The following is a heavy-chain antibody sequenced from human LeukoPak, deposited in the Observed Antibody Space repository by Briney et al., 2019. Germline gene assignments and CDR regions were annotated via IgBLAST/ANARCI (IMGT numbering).Heavy chain of an antibody. CDR2: ISGSGGRA. Sequence: PAGSLRLSCAASGFTFTSYAMTWVRKAPGQGLEWVSTISGSGGRAYYADSVKGRFTISRDNSTNTLYLQVNSLRAEDTAVYYCAKDLRDIEVVVAAKSHWGQGTLVTVSS. D-gene: IGHD2-15*01. J-gene: IGHJ4*02. CDR1: GFTFTSYA. CDR3: AKDLRDIEVVVAAKSH. V-gene: IGHV3-23*01.